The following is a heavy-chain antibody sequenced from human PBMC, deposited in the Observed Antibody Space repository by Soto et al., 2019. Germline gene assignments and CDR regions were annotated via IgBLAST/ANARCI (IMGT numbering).Heavy chain of an antibody. CDR1: GFTLTAYA. V-gene: IGHV3-23*01. Sequence: EVQLLESGGGLVQPGGSLRLSCTASGFTLTAYAIHWVRRAPGKGLEWVSATTGGAGLTYYADSVKGRFSVSSDTPGNRRYLQLSSLRTEDTAIYYCARGDRGSVARPTRLDPWGQGTLVTVSS. J-gene: IGHJ5*02. CDR2: TTGGAGLT. D-gene: IGHD2-21*01. CDR3: ARGDRGSVARPTRLDP.